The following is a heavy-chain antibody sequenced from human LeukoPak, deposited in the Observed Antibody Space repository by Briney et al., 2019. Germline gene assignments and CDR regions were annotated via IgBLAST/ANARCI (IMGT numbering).Heavy chain of an antibody. CDR3: ARDPITVVPAAIAPPSFDY. CDR1: GGTFSSYA. V-gene: IGHV1-69*04. Sequence: SVKVSCKASGGTFSSYAISWVRQAPGQGLEWMGRIIPILGIANYAQKFQGRVTITADKSTSTAYMELSSLRSEDTAVYYCARDPITVVPAAIAPPSFDYWGQGTLVTVSS. J-gene: IGHJ4*02. D-gene: IGHD2-2*01. CDR2: IIPILGIA.